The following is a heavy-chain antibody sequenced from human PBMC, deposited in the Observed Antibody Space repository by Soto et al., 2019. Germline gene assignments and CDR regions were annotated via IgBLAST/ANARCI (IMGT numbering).Heavy chain of an antibody. D-gene: IGHD3-16*02. CDR3: ARDEGYVWRSYRPEFDY. CDR2: ISYDGSNK. V-gene: IGHV3-30*09. J-gene: IGHJ4*02. CDR1: GFTFSSYA. Sequence: QVQLVESGGGVVQPGRSLRLSCAASGFTFSSYAMHWVRQAPGKGLEWVAVISYDGSNKYYADSVKGRFAISRDNSKNTLYLQMNSLRAEDTAVYYCARDEGYVWRSYRPEFDYWGQGTLVTVSS.